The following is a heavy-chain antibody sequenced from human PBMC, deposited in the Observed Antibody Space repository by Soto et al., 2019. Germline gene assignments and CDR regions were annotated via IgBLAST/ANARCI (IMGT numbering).Heavy chain of an antibody. D-gene: IGHD6-13*01. V-gene: IGHV1-18*01. CDR2: ISAYNGNT. CDR3: ARLGKAPPAFPGRDV. J-gene: IGHJ6*02. Sequence: ASVKVSCKASGYTFTSYGISWVRQAPGQGLEWMGWISAYNGNTNYAQKLQGRVTMTTDTSTSTAYMELRSLRSDDTAVYSCARLGKAPPAFPGRDVWGQGTTVTVS. CDR1: GYTFTSYG.